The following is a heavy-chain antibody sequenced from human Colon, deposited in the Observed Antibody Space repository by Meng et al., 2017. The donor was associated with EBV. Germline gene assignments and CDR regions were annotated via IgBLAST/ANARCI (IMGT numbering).Heavy chain of an antibody. Sequence: LQGLARGRVKPSESLSLTCALSGGSITGASSYWSWVRQPPGRGLWWIGSIYYRGSTNYNPSLKSRITMSVDMSKNQVSLKVNSVTAADTAIYYCVISSHNWGQGTLVTVSS. D-gene: IGHD3-3*02. CDR3: VISSHN. CDR1: GGSITGASSY. CDR2: IYYRGST. J-gene: IGHJ4*02. V-gene: IGHV4-39*07.